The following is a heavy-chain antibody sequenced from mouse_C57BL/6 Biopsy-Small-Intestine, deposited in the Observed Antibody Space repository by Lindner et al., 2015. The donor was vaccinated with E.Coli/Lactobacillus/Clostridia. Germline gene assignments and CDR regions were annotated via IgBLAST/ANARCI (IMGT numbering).Heavy chain of an antibody. J-gene: IGHJ1*03. Sequence: VQLQESGPVLVKPGASVKMSCQASGYTFTDYYMNWVKQSLGKSPEWIGITTPYNGASSYNQNFKGKATLTVDKSSNTAYMELSSLTSEDSAVYYCARSDYSSSWYFDVWGTGTTVTVSS. V-gene: IGHV1-19*01. CDR1: GYTFTDYY. D-gene: IGHD2-5*01. CDR2: TTPYNGAS. CDR3: ARSDYSSSWYFDV.